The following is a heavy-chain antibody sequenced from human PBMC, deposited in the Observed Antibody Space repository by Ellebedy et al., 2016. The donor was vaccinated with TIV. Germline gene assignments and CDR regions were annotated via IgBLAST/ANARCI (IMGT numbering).Heavy chain of an antibody. CDR3: ARGGGAGWFDP. J-gene: IGHJ5*02. Sequence: ASSVKVSCKASGGTFSRHPISWVRQAPGQGLEWLGGIMPIFGTANYAQKFQGRVTITADESTSTADMELNSLRSEEPAVYSGARGGGAGWFDPWGQGTLVTVSS. CDR2: IMPIFGTA. D-gene: IGHD6-19*01. V-gene: IGHV1-69*13. CDR1: GGTFSRHP.